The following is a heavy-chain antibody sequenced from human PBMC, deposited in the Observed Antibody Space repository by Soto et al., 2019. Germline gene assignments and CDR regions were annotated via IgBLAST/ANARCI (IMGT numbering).Heavy chain of an antibody. CDR1: GYTFTCCA. J-gene: IGHJ4*02. CDR2: INAGNGNT. CDR3: ARDNVLCDY. Sequence: VEVCCKASGYTFTCCAICWVRQAPGQGLEWMGWINAGNGNTKYSQKFQGRVTITRDTSASTAYMELSSLRSEDTAVYYCARDNVLCDYWGQGTLVTVSS. V-gene: IGHV1-3*01. D-gene: IGHD3-16*01.